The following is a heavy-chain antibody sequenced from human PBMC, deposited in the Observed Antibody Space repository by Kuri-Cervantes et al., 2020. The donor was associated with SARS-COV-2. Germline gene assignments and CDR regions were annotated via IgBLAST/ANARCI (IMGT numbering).Heavy chain of an antibody. CDR2: IHHAVGT. D-gene: IGHD3-16*01. V-gene: IGHV4-34*01. CDR3: ARGVGGGETFDF. J-gene: IGHJ4*02. CDR1: GGSVSDYY. Sequence: SETLSLTCAVYGGSVSDYYWRWIRPPPGKGLEWIGEIHHAVGTFYTPSLCSRATIFLDTSKTQFSLKLRSVTAADTAMYYCARGVGGGETFDFWGQGTLVTVSS.